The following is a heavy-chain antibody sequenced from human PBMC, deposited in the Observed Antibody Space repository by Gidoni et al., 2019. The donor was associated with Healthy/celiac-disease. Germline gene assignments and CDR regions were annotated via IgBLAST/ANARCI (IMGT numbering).Heavy chain of an antibody. D-gene: IGHD3-16*01. Sequence: QVQLVQSGAEVKKPGASVKVSCTASGYTFTGYYMHWVRQAPGQGLEWMGWINLNSGGTNYAQKFQGRVTMTRDTSISTAYMELSRLRSDDTAVYYCAREGGREVGWFDPWGQGTLVTVSS. CDR1: GYTFTGYY. J-gene: IGHJ5*02. CDR2: INLNSGGT. CDR3: AREGGREVGWFDP. V-gene: IGHV1-2*02.